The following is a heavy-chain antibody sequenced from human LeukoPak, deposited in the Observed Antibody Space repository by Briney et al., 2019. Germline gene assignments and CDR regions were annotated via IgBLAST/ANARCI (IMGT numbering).Heavy chain of an antibody. J-gene: IGHJ4*02. CDR2: IYPGDSDT. D-gene: IGHD1-26*01. V-gene: IGHV5-51*01. CDR3: ARQGVVGATKSHLDY. Sequence: GESLKISCEGSGYSFSNYWIAWVRHMPGRGLEWMGIIYPGDSDTRYSPSFQGQVTISADNSISTAYLQWSSLKASDNAMYYCARQGVVGATKSHLDYWGRGTLVTVSS. CDR1: GYSFSNYW.